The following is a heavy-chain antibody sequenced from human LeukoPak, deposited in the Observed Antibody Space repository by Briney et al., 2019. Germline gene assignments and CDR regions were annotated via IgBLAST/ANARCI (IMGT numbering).Heavy chain of an antibody. CDR3: ARGASYVWGNYRLDY. J-gene: IGHJ4*02. Sequence: GGSLRLSCAASGITFSSNDMSWVRQAPGRGLEWVSSISSSSYYIYYADSVKGRFTISRDNAKNAVYLQVNSLRAEDTAVYYCARGASYVWGNYRLDYWGQGTLVTVSS. V-gene: IGHV3-21*01. D-gene: IGHD3-16*02. CDR1: GITFSSND. CDR2: ISSSSYYI.